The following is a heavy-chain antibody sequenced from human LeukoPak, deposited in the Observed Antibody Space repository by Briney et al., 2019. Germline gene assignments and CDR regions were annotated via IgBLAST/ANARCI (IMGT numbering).Heavy chain of an antibody. J-gene: IGHJ4*02. Sequence: PSETLSLTCTVSGGSISSGDYYWSWIRQPPGKGLEWIGSIYYSGSTYYNPSLKSRVTISVDTSKNQFSLKLSSVTAADTAVYYCARHERHATKFVVVVAAADYWGQGTLVTVSS. CDR2: IYYSGST. V-gene: IGHV4-39*01. D-gene: IGHD2-15*01. CDR1: GGSISSGDYY. CDR3: ARHERHATKFVVVVAAADY.